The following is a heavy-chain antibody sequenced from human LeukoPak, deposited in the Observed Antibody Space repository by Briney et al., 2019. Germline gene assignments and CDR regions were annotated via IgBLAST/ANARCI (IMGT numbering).Heavy chain of an antibody. D-gene: IGHD3-10*01. CDR2: IIPIFGTA. V-gene: IGHV1-69*01. CDR3: ARDIGGFDY. CDR1: GGTFSSYA. J-gene: IGHJ4*02. Sequence: SSVKVSCKASGGTFSSYAISWVRQALGQGLEWMGGIIPIFGTANYAQKFQGRVTITADESTSTAYMERSSLRSEDTAVYYCARDIGGFDYWGQGALVTVSS.